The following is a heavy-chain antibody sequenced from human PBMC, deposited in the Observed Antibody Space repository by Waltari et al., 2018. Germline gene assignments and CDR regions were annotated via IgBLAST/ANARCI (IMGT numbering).Heavy chain of an antibody. CDR3: ATCYYYDSSGNYYVSDY. D-gene: IGHD3-22*01. CDR1: GITFSSYW. Sequence: EVQLVESGGGLVQPGGSLRLSCAASGITFSSYWMHWVHPAPGKGLVWVSRINSDGSSTSYADSVKGRFTISRDNAKNTLYLQMNSLRAEDTAVYYCATCYYYDSSGNYYVSDYWGQGTLVTVSS. CDR2: INSDGSST. V-gene: IGHV3-74*01. J-gene: IGHJ4*02.